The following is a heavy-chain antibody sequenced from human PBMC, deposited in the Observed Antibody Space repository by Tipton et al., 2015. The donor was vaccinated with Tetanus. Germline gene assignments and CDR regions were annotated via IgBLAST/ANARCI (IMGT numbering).Heavy chain of an antibody. Sequence: SGGSISDKKYYWGWIRQPPGKGLEWIASIYFEGSTYYSPSLESRVTIAVDTSQNVFSLRLTSVNDADTAVYYCARSADNWFDPWGQGILVTVSS. J-gene: IGHJ5*02. V-gene: IGHV4-39*02. CDR2: IYFEGST. CDR3: ARSADNWFDP. CDR1: GGSISDKKYY.